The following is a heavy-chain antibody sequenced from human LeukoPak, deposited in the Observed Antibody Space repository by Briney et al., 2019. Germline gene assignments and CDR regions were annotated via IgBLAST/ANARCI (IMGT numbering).Heavy chain of an antibody. J-gene: IGHJ6*02. CDR3: AKDRSTVTIFGVVINYGMDV. V-gene: IGHV3-23*01. CDR1: GFTFSSYA. D-gene: IGHD3-3*01. CDR2: ISGSGGST. Sequence: SGGSLRLSCAASGFTFSSYAMHWVRQAPGKGLEWVSAISGSGGSTYYADSVKGRFTISRDNSKNTLYLQMNSLRAEDTAVYYCAKDRSTVTIFGVVINYGMDVWGQGTTVTVSS.